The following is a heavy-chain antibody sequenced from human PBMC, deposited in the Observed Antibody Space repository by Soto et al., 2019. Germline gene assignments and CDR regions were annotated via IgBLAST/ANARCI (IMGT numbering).Heavy chain of an antibody. D-gene: IGHD6-19*01. CDR2: IKQEGSEK. CDR1: GFTFSSYW. Sequence: EVQLVESGGGLVQPGGSMRLSCAASGFTFSSYWMSWVRQAPGKGLEWVASIKQEGSEKYYVDSVEGRFTISRDNAKNSLFLQMNGLRAEDTAVYYCAKKQWVVGDFDSWGQGTLVTVSS. J-gene: IGHJ4*02. CDR3: AKKQWVVGDFDS. V-gene: IGHV3-7*01.